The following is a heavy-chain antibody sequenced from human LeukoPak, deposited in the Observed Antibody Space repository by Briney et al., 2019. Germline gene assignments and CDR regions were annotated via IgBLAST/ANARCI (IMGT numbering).Heavy chain of an antibody. CDR1: GGTFSSYA. J-gene: IGHJ4*02. D-gene: IGHD2-2*01. CDR2: IIPIFGTA. Sequence: VASVKVSCKASGGTFSSYAISWVRQAPGQGLEWMGGIIPIFGTANYAQKFQGRVTITADESTSTAYMELSSLRSEDTAVCYCARYCSSTSCPISDWGQGTLVTVSS. V-gene: IGHV1-69*13. CDR3: ARYCSSTSCPISD.